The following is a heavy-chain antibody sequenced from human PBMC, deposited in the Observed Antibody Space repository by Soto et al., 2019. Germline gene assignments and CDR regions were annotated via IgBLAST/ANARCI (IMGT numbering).Heavy chain of an antibody. CDR1: CGSISSYY. V-gene: IGHV4-59*01. J-gene: IGHJ4*02. D-gene: IGHD3-22*01. CDR3: ARRTPYYDSIHFDY. CDR2: IYYSGST. Sequence: SETLSLTCTVSCGSISSYYWSWIRQPPGKGLEWIGDIYYSGSTNYNPSLKSRVTMSVDTSKNQFSLKLSSVTAADTAVYYCARRTPYYDSIHFDYWGQGTLATVYS.